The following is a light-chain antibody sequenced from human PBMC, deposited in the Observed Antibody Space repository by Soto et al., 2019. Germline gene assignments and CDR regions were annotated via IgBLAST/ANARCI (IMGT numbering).Light chain of an antibody. CDR2: DAS. CDR3: QQRSNWPLT. CDR1: QSVSSY. Sequence: EIVLTQSPATLSLSRGERATLSCRASQSVSSYVAWYQSKPGQAPRLLMYDASNRVIGIPARFSGSGSGTDFTLTISSLEPEDFAVYYCQQRSNWPLTFGGGTTVEI. V-gene: IGKV3-11*01. J-gene: IGKJ4*01.